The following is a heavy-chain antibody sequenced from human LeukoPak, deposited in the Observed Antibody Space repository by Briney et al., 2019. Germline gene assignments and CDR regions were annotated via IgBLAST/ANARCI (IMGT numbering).Heavy chain of an antibody. CDR3: ARGWYNFDY. Sequence: GGSLRLSCAPSGFMFNNYAMIWARQAPGKGLEWVSGINSGERRYYADSVRGRFTISRDNSKNTLYLQMHSLRAEDTAVYFCARGWYNFDYWGQGTLVTVSS. J-gene: IGHJ4*02. CDR1: GFMFNNYA. V-gene: IGHV3-23*01. CDR2: INSGERR. D-gene: IGHD6-19*01.